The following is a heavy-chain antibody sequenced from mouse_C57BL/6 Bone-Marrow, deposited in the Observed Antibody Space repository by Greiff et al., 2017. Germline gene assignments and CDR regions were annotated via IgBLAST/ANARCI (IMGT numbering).Heavy chain of an antibody. CDR3: AKRSSYKGAMDY. D-gene: IGHD2-12*01. CDR2: IWRGGST. Sequence: VKLMESGPGLVQPSQSLSITCTVSGFSLTSYGVHWVRQSPGKGLEWLGVIWRGGSTDYNAAFMSRLSITKDNSKSQVFFKMNSLQADDTAIYYCAKRSSYKGAMDYWGQGTSVTVSS. CDR1: GFSLTSYG. J-gene: IGHJ4*01. V-gene: IGHV2-5*01.